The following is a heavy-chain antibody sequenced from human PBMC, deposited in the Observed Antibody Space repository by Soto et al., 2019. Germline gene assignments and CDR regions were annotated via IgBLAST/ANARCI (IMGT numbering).Heavy chain of an antibody. CDR1: GFTFSSNS. CDR2: ISGSTGST. D-gene: IGHD2-21*02. V-gene: IGHV3-48*02. J-gene: IGHJ4*02. Sequence: EVQLVESGGGLVQPGGSLRLSCAASGFTFSSNSMNWVRQAPGKGLEGISHISGSTGSTYYADSVKGRFTIPRDTRKNSLFLQKNSLRDEDTAVYYCVTQFVSNAGVTRVYRGQGTLVTVSS. CDR3: VTQFVSNAGVTRVY.